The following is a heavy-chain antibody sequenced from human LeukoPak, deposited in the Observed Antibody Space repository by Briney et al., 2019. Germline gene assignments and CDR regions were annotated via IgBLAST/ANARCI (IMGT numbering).Heavy chain of an antibody. J-gene: IGHJ4*02. CDR2: INPNRGGT. CDR3: ARDLKYSSSPEGFDY. V-gene: IGHV1-2*02. D-gene: IGHD6-13*01. CDR1: GYTLTSYG. Sequence: ASVKVSCKASGYTLTSYGISWVRQAPGQGLEWMGWINPNRGGTNYAQKFQGRVTMTRDTSISTAYMELSRLSSDDTAVYYCARDLKYSSSPEGFDYWGQGTLVTVSS.